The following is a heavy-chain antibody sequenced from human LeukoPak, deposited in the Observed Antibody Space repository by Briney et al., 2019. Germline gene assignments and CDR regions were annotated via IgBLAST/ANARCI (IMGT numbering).Heavy chain of an antibody. CDR2: IAASGTT. J-gene: IGHJ5*02. V-gene: IGHV4-4*08. CDR1: GGSIESYY. Sequence: SETLSLTCPVSGGSIESYYWSWIRQPPGKGLEFIGYIAASGTTKHNPSLKSRVTLSMDTSKNQFSLKLRSVTAADTAVYYCARSGEDYYDSSGTFDPWGQGTLVTVSS. D-gene: IGHD3-22*01. CDR3: ARSGEDYYDSSGTFDP.